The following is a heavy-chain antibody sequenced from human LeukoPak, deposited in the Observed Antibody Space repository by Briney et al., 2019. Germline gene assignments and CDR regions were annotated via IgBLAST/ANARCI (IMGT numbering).Heavy chain of an antibody. CDR1: GGSISSSSYY. CDR3: ARGVYYDSSGYYYRDAFDI. Sequence: PSETLSLTCTVSGGSISSSSYYWGWIRQPPGKGLEWIGSIYYSGSTYYNPSLKSRVTISVDTSKNQFSLNLSSVTAADTAVYYCARGVYYDSSGYYYRDAFDIWGQGTMVTVSS. J-gene: IGHJ3*02. V-gene: IGHV4-39*07. D-gene: IGHD3-22*01. CDR2: IYYSGST.